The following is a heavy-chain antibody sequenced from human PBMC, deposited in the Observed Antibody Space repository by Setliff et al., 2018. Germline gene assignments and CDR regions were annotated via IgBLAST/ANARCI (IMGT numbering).Heavy chain of an antibody. CDR1: GYTFTNYA. J-gene: IGHJ6*03. D-gene: IGHD4-4*01. Sequence: GASVKVSCKASGYTFTNYAIHWVRQAPGQRLEWMGWINAGNGDTKYSQDFQGRVTINRDTSASTAYMDLSSLRSDDMAVYYCARGRPTASPYYYYYMDVWGKGTTVTVSS. V-gene: IGHV1-3*03. CDR2: INAGNGDT. CDR3: ARGRPTASPYYYYYMDV.